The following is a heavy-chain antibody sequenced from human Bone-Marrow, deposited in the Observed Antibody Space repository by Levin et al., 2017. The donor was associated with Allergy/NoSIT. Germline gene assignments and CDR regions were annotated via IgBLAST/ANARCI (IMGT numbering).Heavy chain of an antibody. Sequence: PPASVKVSCAASGFTFSSHSMNWVRQAPGKGLEWVSYISTTSSTIYYADSVKGRFTISRDNAKNSLYLQMNSLRDEDTAVYYCARDHITIFSLYFDYWGPGTLVTVSS. CDR1: GFTFSSHS. V-gene: IGHV3-48*02. J-gene: IGHJ4*02. CDR3: ARDHITIFSLYFDY. D-gene: IGHD3-9*01. CDR2: ISTTSSTI.